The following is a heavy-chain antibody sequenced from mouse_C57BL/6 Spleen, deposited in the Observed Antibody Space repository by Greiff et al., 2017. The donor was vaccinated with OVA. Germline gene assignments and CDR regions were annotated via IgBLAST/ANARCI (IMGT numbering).Heavy chain of an antibody. CDR2: IYPSDSET. CDR3: AREDDYDRFAY. CDR1: GYTFTSYW. J-gene: IGHJ3*01. Sequence: QVQLEQPGAELVRPGSSVKLSCKASGYTFTSYWMDWVKQRPGQGLEWIGNIYPSDSETHYNQKFKDKATLTVDKSSSTAYMQLSSLTSEDSAVYYCAREDDYDRFAYWGQGTLVTVSA. V-gene: IGHV1-61*01. D-gene: IGHD2-4*01.